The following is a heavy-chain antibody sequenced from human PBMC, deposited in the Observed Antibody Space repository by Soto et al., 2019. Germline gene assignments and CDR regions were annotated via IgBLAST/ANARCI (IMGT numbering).Heavy chain of an antibody. J-gene: IGHJ4*02. Sequence: LRLSCTVSGFAFNNYGINWVRQAPGKGLEWVSSISKSDYTYYSDSVKGRFTIPRDNTKSSVSLQMNTLRVDDTAVYYCAREDSIIIPAVSDFWGQGTLVTVSS. V-gene: IGHV3-21*01. CDR3: AREDSIIIPAVSDF. CDR1: GFAFNNYG. D-gene: IGHD3-22*01. CDR2: ISKSDYT.